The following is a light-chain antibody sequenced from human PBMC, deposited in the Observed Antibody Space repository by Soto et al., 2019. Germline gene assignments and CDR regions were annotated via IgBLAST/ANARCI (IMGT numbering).Light chain of an antibody. CDR3: QQYGTSPYT. V-gene: IGKV3-20*01. Sequence: EIVWTQSPGTLSLSPGERATLSCRASQSVSSSYLAWYQKKPGQAPRLLIYGASNRANGIPDRFSGSGFGTDFTLTISRLEPEDFAVYYCQQYGTSPYTFGQGTKVDIK. CDR2: GAS. J-gene: IGKJ2*01. CDR1: QSVSSSY.